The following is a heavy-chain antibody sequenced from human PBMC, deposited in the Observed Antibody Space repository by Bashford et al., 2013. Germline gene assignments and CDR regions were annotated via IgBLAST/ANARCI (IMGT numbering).Heavy chain of an antibody. V-gene: IGHV4-39*01. D-gene: IGHD5-18*01. J-gene: IGHJ4*02. CDR2: IYYSGST. Sequence: SETLSLTCTVSGGSISRGSYYWGWIRQPPGKGLEWIGSIYYSGSTYYNPSLKSRVTISVDTSKSQFSLKLSSVTAADTAVYYCARAKRIQLWLRFVYFDYVGPGNPGHRL. CDR1: GGSISRGSYY. CDR3: ARAKRIQLWLRFVYFDY.